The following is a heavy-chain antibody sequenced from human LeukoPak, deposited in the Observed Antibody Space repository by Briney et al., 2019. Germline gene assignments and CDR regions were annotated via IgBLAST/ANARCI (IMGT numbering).Heavy chain of an antibody. Sequence: GESLKISCKGSGYSFTSYWIGWVRQMPGKGLEWMGIIYPDDSDTRYSPSFQGQVTISADKSISTAYLQWSSLNASDTAMYYCARVAVVVPAAIRFAYYMDVWRKGTKVTLSS. V-gene: IGHV5-51*01. CDR3: ARVAVVVPAAIRFAYYMDV. D-gene: IGHD2-2*01. J-gene: IGHJ6*03. CDR1: GYSFTSYW. CDR2: IYPDDSDT.